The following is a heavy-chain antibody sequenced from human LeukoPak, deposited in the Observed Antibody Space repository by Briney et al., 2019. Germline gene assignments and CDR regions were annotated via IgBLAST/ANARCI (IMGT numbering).Heavy chain of an antibody. V-gene: IGHV3-74*01. CDR2: INSDGSTT. Sequence: PGGSLRLSCAASGFNFSTYWMHWVRQAPGKGLVWVSRINSDGSTTSYADSVKGRFTISRDNAKNTLYLQMSSLRAEDTAVYYCAREYHGGNPGWGQGTLVTVSS. CDR3: AREYHGGNPG. D-gene: IGHD4-23*01. J-gene: IGHJ4*02. CDR1: GFNFSTYW.